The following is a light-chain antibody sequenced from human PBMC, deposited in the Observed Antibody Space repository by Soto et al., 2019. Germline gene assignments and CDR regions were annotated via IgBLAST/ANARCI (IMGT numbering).Light chain of an antibody. J-gene: IGKJ5*01. V-gene: IGKV3-11*01. CDR2: DAS. Sequence: EIVLTQSPATLSLSPVERATLSCRASQSVSSSLAWYQQKPGQAPRLLIFDASNRATGIPARFSGSGSGPDFTLTISSLEPEDFAVYYCQQRSNWPGITFGQGTRLEIK. CDR1: QSVSSS. CDR3: QQRSNWPGIT.